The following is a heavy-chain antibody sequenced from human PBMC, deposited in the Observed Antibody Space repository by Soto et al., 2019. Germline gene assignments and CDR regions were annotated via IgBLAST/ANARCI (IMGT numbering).Heavy chain of an antibody. Sequence: SETLSLTCTVSGDSVSSGDYYWTWIRQPPGNGLEWVGHIYFIGRTNYIPSLESRVTISLDTSKNQFSLKLTYVTAADTAVYYCARVPIDPYMTYSADLWGQATLVTVYS. D-gene: IGHD2-21*01. V-gene: IGHV4-61*08. CDR3: ARVPIDPYMTYSADL. CDR1: GDSVSSGDYY. J-gene: IGHJ4*02. CDR2: IYFIGRT.